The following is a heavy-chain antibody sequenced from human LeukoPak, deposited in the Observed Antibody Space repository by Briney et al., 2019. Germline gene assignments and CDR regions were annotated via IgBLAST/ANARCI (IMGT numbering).Heavy chain of an antibody. D-gene: IGHD6-19*01. CDR1: GFTFSSYA. V-gene: IGHV3-23*01. CDR2: ISGSGGST. CDR3: AKGRARSSGWYDY. J-gene: IGHJ4*02. Sequence: PGGSLRPSCAASGFTFSSYAMGWVRQAPGKGLEWVSAISGSGGSTYYADSVKGRFTISRDNSKNTLYLQMNSLRAEDTAVYYCAKGRARSSGWYDYWGQGTLVTVSS.